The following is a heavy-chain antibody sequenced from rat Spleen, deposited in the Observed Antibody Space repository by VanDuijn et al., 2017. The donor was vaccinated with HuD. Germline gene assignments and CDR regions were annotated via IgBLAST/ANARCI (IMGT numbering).Heavy chain of an antibody. CDR2: ITNASGRT. V-gene: IGHV5-31*01. CDR3: ARPTTGIPFNY. Sequence: EVQLVESGGGLVQPGGSLKLSCVASGFTFNNYWMTWIRQVPGKGLEWVASITNASGRTYYPDSVKGRFTVSRDTAQNILYLQMNSLRSEETAIYYCARPTTGIPFNYWGQGVMVTVSS. CDR1: GFTFNNYW. D-gene: IGHD1-9*01. J-gene: IGHJ2*01.